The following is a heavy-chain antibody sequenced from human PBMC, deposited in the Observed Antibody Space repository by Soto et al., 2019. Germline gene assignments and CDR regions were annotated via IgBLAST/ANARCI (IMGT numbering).Heavy chain of an antibody. CDR1: GYTMTGYG. J-gene: IGHJ4*02. Sequence: ASVKRYWKGSGYTMTGYGVSWVRQAPGQGLEWMGWISAYNGNTNYAQKLQGRVTMTTDTSTSTAYMELRSLRSDDTAVYYCAREVLSRGNFITGKLFDYWGQGSLVTVSS. CDR2: ISAYNGNT. V-gene: IGHV1-18*04. CDR3: AREVLSRGNFITGKLFDY. D-gene: IGHD1-20*01.